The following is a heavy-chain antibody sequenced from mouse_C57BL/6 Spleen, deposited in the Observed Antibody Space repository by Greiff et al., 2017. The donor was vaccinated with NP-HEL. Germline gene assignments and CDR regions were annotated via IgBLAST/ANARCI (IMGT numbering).Heavy chain of an antibody. D-gene: IGHD2-5*01. J-gene: IGHJ3*01. CDR1: GFTFSDYG. CDR2: ISSGSSTI. V-gene: IGHV5-17*01. CDR3: ASYYSIAWFAY. Sequence: EVKVVESGGGLVKPGGSLKLSCAASGFTFSDYGMHWVRQAPEKGLEWVAYISSGSSTIYYADTVKGRFTISRDNAKNTLFLQMTSLRSEDTAMYYCASYYSIAWFAYWGQGTLVTVSA.